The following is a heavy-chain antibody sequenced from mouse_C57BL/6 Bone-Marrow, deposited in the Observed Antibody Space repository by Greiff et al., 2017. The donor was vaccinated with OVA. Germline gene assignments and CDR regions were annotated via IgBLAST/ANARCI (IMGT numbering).Heavy chain of an antibody. CDR1: GFSLTSYG. CDR2: IWGDGST. D-gene: IGHD2-5*01. V-gene: IGHV2-3*01. J-gene: IGHJ4*01. Sequence: QVQLKESGPGLVAPSQSLSISCTVSGFSLTSYGVRWVRQPPGKGLEWLGAIWGDGSTNYHSALISRLSISKDTSKSQVFLKLNSLQTDDTATYYCAKGDSNYEMDYWGQGTSVTVSS. CDR3: AKGDSNYEMDY.